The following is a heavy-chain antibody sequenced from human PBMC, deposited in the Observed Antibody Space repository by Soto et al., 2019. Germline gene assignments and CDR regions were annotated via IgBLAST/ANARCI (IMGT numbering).Heavy chain of an antibody. J-gene: IGHJ4*02. D-gene: IGHD2-15*01. CDR2: ISYDGSNK. V-gene: IGHV3-30*18. Sequence: QVQLVESGGGVVQPGRSLRLSCAASGFTFSSYGMHWVRQAPGKGLEWVAVISYDGSNKYYADSVKGRFTISRDNSKNTLYLQMNSLRAEDTAVYYCAKERDMVVVVAPLDYWGQGTLVTVSS. CDR3: AKERDMVVVVAPLDY. CDR1: GFTFSSYG.